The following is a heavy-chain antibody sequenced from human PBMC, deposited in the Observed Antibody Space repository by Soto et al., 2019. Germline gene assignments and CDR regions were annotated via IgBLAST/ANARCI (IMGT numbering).Heavy chain of an antibody. J-gene: IGHJ6*02. CDR2: IIPILGIA. Sequence: SVKVSCKASGGTFSSYTISWVLQAPGQGLEWMGRIIPILGIANYAQKFQGRVTITADKSTSTAYMELSSLRSEDTAVYYCARQYVRGVILDYYYYYGMDVWGQGTTVTVSS. D-gene: IGHD3-10*02. CDR1: GGTFSSYT. V-gene: IGHV1-69*02. CDR3: ARQYVRGVILDYYYYYGMDV.